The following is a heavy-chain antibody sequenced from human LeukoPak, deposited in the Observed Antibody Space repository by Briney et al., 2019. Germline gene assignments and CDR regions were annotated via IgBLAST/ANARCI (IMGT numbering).Heavy chain of an antibody. CDR2: ISSSSSYI. CDR3: ANTFGSQKRGGFDY. D-gene: IGHD1-26*01. Sequence: GGSLRLSCAASGFTFSTYSMNWVRQAPGKGLEWVSSISSSSSYIYYANSVKGRFTISRDNARKSLFLQMNSLRAEDTAVYYCANTFGSQKRGGFDYWGQGTLVTVSS. V-gene: IGHV3-21*01. CDR1: GFTFSTYS. J-gene: IGHJ4*02.